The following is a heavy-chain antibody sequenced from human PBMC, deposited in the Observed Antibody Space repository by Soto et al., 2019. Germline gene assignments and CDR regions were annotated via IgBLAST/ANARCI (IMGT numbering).Heavy chain of an antibody. D-gene: IGHD3-3*01. J-gene: IGHJ4*02. CDR2: ISSSSSSYI. CDR1: GFTFSSYS. CDR3: ARDSPGLLSRALDY. V-gene: IGHV3-21*01. Sequence: GGSLRLSCAASGFTFSSYSMNWVRQAPGKGLEWVSSISSSSSSYIYYADSVKGRFTISRDNAKNSLYLQMNSLRAEDTAVYYCARDSPGLLSRALDYWGQGTLVTVSS.